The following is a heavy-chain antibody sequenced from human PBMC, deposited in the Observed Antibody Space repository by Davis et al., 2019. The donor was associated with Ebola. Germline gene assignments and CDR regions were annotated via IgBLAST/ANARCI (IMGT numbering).Heavy chain of an antibody. CDR3: ARVNAVTGYSRFDS. CDR1: GFSFDDYS. J-gene: IGHJ5*01. CDR2: IDYDGGTT. Sequence: GGSLRLSCAASGFSFDDYSMHWVRHAPGKGLEWVSLIDYDGGTTHYADSVKGRFTISRDNSKNSLYLQMNSLRAEDSALYYCARVNAVTGYSRFDSWGQGTLVTVSS. D-gene: IGHD3-9*01. V-gene: IGHV3-43*01.